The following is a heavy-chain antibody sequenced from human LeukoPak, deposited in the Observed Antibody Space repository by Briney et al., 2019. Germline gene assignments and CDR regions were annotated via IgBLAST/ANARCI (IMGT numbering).Heavy chain of an antibody. CDR2: MSKDGNNK. CDR3: ARDWDDGSGSYLEY. J-gene: IGHJ4*02. D-gene: IGHD3-10*01. V-gene: IGHV3-30*03. Sequence: LGGSLRLSCAASGFTFSDYYMNWVPQAPGKGLEWVAVMSKDGNNKYYADSVKGRFTIYRDNSENTLSLQMNNLRVDDTAVYYCARDWDDGSGSYLEYWGQGTLVTVST. CDR1: GFTFSDYY.